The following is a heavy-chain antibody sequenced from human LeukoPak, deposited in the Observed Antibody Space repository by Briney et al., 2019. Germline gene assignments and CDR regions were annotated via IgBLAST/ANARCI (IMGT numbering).Heavy chain of an antibody. J-gene: IGHJ4*02. CDR3: ARVGYYDYVWGSYRPCYFDY. CDR2: IIPIFGTA. Sequence: ASVKVSCKASGGTFSSYAISWVRQAPGQGLEWMGGIIPIFGTANYAPKFQGRVTITTEESTSTAYVELSSLRSGDTAVYYCARVGYYDYVWGSYRPCYFDYWGQGTLVTVSS. CDR1: GGTFSSYA. D-gene: IGHD3-16*02. V-gene: IGHV1-69*05.